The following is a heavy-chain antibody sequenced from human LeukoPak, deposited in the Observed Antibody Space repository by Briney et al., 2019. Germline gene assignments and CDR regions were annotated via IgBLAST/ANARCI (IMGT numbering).Heavy chain of an antibody. Sequence: SETLSLTCTVSGGSISSYYGSWIRQPPGKGLEWIGYIYYSGSTNYNPSLKSRVTISVDTSKNQFSLKLSSVTAADTAVYYCARHDYGDYVDYWGQGTLVTASS. CDR3: ARHDYGDYVDY. V-gene: IGHV4-59*08. D-gene: IGHD4-17*01. CDR1: GGSISSYY. J-gene: IGHJ4*02. CDR2: IYYSGST.